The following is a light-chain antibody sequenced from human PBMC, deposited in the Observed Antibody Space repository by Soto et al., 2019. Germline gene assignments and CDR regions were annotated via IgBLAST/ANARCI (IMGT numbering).Light chain of an antibody. V-gene: IGLV2-14*01. J-gene: IGLJ1*01. CDR2: EVS. CDR3: SSFTTSTTYV. Sequence: QSALTQPASVSGSPGQSITISCTGTSSDVGGYNYVSWYQQQSGKAPKLMIHEVSNRPSGLPNRLSGSNYPNTASLTISGIQAEDEADYYCSSFTTSTTYVFGTGTKVTV. CDR1: SSDVGGYNY.